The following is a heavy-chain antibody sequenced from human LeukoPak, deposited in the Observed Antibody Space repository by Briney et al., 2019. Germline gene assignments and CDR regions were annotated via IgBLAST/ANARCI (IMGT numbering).Heavy chain of an antibody. CDR3: ARDSAGNDY. CDR1: GFTFSTYW. J-gene: IGHJ4*02. Sequence: PGGSLRLSSAASGFTFSTYWMSWVRQAPGKGLEWVANIKQDGSEKYYIDSVKGRFTISRDNAKNSLYLQMNSLRAEDTAMYYCARDSAGNDYWGQGTLVTVSS. V-gene: IGHV3-7*01. D-gene: IGHD6-13*01. CDR2: IKQDGSEK.